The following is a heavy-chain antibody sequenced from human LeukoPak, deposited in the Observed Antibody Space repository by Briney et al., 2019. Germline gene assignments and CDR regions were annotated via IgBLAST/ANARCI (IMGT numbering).Heavy chain of an antibody. CDR1: GYSFTSYW. D-gene: IGHD6-13*01. CDR2: IYPGDSDT. V-gene: IGHV5-51*01. J-gene: IGHJ6*03. CDR3: ARHRPGIAAASYYYYYYMDV. Sequence: GESLKISCKGSGYSFTSYWIGWVRQMPGKGLEWMGIIYPGDSDTRYSPSFQGQVTISADKSISTAYLQWSSLKASDTAMYYCARHRPGIAAASYYYYYYMDVWGKGTTVTVSS.